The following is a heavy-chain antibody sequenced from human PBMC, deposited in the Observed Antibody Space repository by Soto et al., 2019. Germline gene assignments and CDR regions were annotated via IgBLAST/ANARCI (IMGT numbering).Heavy chain of an antibody. J-gene: IGHJ4*02. CDR2: IDHDGHT. CDR3: VRDSHGDY. V-gene: IGHV3-74*01. CDR1: GFTFSNYW. Sequence: EVQLVESGGGLVQPGGSLRLSCAGSGFTFSNYWMNWVRQAPGKGLEWVSRIDHDGHTNYADSVRGRFTISRDNAENTLYLQMNSLRPEDTAVYYCVRDSHGDYWGQGTLVTVSS.